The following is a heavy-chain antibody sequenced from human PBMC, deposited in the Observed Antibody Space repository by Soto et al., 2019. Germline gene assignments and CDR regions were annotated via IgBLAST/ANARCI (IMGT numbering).Heavy chain of an antibody. CDR2: ITWNSNVI. Sequence: EVQLVESGGGLVQPGRSLRLSCAASGFTFDDFAMHWVRRVPGKGLEWVSSITWNSNVIGYADSVKGRFTISRDNAKNYLYLQMNSLRPEDTDFYYCTRGGPDAFCGGGRCYFDYWGQGTLVTVSS. D-gene: IGHD2-15*01. CDR3: TRGGPDAFCGGGRCYFDY. J-gene: IGHJ4*02. V-gene: IGHV3-9*01. CDR1: GFTFDDFA.